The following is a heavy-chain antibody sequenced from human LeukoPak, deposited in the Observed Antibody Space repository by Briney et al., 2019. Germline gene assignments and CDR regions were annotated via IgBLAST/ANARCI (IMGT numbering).Heavy chain of an antibody. J-gene: IGHJ4*02. CDR2: ISGSGGTT. CDR3: ARDLRIVSGSYLDY. D-gene: IGHD1-26*01. CDR1: GFTFSRYG. V-gene: IGHV3-23*01. Sequence: SGGSLRLSCAASGFTFSRYGMSWVRQAPGKGLEWVSAISGSGGTTYYADSVKGRFTISRDNSKNTLYLQINSLRAEDTAIYYCARDLRIVSGSYLDYWGQGTLVTVSS.